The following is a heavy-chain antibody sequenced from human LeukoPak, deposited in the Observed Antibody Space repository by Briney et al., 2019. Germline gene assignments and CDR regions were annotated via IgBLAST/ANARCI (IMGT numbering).Heavy chain of an antibody. Sequence: AGRSLRLSCAASGFTFSRYGMQWVRQAPGKGLEWVAIITYDGTDKNYADSVKGRFTISRDNSKSTVYLQMNSLRAEDTAVYYCARGHTAVTRHFDFWGQGTLVTVSS. CDR3: ARGHTAVTRHFDF. CDR1: GFTFSRYG. J-gene: IGHJ4*02. V-gene: IGHV3-30*03. D-gene: IGHD4-17*01. CDR2: ITYDGTDK.